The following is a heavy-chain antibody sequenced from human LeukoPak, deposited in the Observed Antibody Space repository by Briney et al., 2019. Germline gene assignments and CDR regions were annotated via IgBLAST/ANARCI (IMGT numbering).Heavy chain of an antibody. J-gene: IGHJ4*02. CDR2: ISSHGSTI. CDR3: ARVNMIRGVIDY. Sequence: GGSLRLSCAACGFTFTDSYMTWVRQAPGKGLEWISYISSHGSTIYYADSVKGRFTISRDSANNSLYLQMNSLTAADTALYFCARVNMIRGVIDYWGQGTLVTVSS. V-gene: IGHV3-11*04. CDR1: GFTFTDSY. D-gene: IGHD3-10*01.